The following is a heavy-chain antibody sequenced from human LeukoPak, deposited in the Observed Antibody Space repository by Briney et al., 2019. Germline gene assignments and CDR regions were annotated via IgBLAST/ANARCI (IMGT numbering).Heavy chain of an antibody. CDR3: ARVKYYDSSGYYYRYYYYYYMDV. Sequence: GSLRLSCAASGFTFITYAMSWIRQPPGKGLEWIGEINHSGSTNYNPSLKSRVTISVDTSKNQFSLKLSSVTAADTAVYYCARVKYYDSSGYYYRYYYYYYMDVWGKGTTVTVSS. D-gene: IGHD3-22*01. CDR1: GFTFITYA. CDR2: INHSGST. V-gene: IGHV4-34*01. J-gene: IGHJ6*03.